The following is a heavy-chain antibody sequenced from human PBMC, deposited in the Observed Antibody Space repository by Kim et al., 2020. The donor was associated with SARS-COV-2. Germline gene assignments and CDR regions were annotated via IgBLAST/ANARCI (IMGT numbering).Heavy chain of an antibody. D-gene: IGHD3-10*01. CDR1: GDSISAFY. J-gene: IGHJ4*01. CDR3: ARVRTSGTYSSLHF. V-gene: IGHV4-59*01. CDR2: VYYTGSTTGST. Sequence: SETLSLTCNVSGDSISAFYWTWVRQPPGKGLEWIGHVYYTGSTTGSTNFNPSLKSRVSISVDTSKNQCSLKMSFVTAADTAIYYCARVRTSGTYSSLHF.